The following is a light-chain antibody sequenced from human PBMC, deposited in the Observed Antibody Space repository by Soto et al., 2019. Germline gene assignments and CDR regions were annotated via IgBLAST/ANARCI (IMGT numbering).Light chain of an antibody. V-gene: IGKV1-39*01. CDR1: LTINNY. CDR3: QQSHSIPWT. CDR2: AAS. Sequence: DIQMTQSPSSLSALVGDRVTITCRASLTINNYLNWYQQKSGKAPKLLISAASSLESGVPPRFSGSGSGTEFTITVTSLKPEDFATYYCQQSHSIPWTFGPGTKVEIK. J-gene: IGKJ1*01.